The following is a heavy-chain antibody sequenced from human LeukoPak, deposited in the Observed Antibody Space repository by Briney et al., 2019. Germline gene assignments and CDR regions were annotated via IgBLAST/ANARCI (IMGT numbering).Heavy chain of an antibody. CDR2: IDPSDSYT. Sequence: GESLKISCKGSGYSFTSYWISWVRQMPGKGLEWRGRIDPSDSYTNYSPSFQGHVTISADKSISTAYLQWSSLKASDTAMYYCARILWFGELLPSNIDYWGQGTLVTVSS. CDR3: ARILWFGELLPSNIDY. CDR1: GYSFTSYW. D-gene: IGHD3-10*01. V-gene: IGHV5-10-1*01. J-gene: IGHJ4*02.